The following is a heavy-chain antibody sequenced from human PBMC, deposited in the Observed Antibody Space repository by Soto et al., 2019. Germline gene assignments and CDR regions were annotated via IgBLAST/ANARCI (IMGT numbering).Heavy chain of an antibody. D-gene: IGHD3-22*01. CDR2: ISGSGGST. J-gene: IGHJ4*02. CDR1: GFTFSSYA. CDR3: AKSPQLRDSSGYFPTYFDY. V-gene: IGHV3-23*01. Sequence: GGSLRLSCAASGFTFSSYAVSWVRQAPGKGLDWVSAISGSGGSTYYADSVKGRFTISRDNSKNTLYLQMNSLRAEDTAVYYCAKSPQLRDSSGYFPTYFDYWGQGTLVTVSS.